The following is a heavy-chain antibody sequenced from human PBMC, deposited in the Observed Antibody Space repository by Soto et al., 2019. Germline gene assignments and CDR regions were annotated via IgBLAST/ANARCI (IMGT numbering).Heavy chain of an antibody. Sequence: TLSLTCTVSGGSISSGGYYWSWIRQHPGKGLEWIGYIYYSGSTYYNPSLKSRVTISVDTSKNQFSLKLSSVTAADTAVYYCASITYYYDSSGRSFDDWGQGTLVTVSS. CDR1: GGSISSGGYY. J-gene: IGHJ4*02. CDR3: ASITYYYDSSGRSFDD. CDR2: IYYSGST. V-gene: IGHV4-31*03. D-gene: IGHD3-22*01.